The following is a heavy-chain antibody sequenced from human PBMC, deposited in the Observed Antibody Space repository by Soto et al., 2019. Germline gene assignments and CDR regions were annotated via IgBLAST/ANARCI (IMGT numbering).Heavy chain of an antibody. CDR2: ISSSSSYI. CDR3: ARDNYGTEYFQH. CDR1: GFTFSSYS. Sequence: GGSLRLSCAASGFTFSSYSMNWVRQAPGKGLEWVSSISSSSSYIYYADSVKGRFTISRDNAKNSLYLQMNSLRAEDTAVYYCARDNYGTEYFQHWGQGTLVTVSS. J-gene: IGHJ1*01. D-gene: IGHD3-16*01. V-gene: IGHV3-21*01.